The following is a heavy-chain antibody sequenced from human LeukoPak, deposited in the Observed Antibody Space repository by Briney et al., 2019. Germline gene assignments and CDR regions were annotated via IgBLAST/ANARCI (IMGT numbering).Heavy chain of an antibody. CDR3: ARGVTGMVALDY. CDR1: GGSISTYY. D-gene: IGHD5-18*01. CDR2: ISFSGST. V-gene: IGHV4-59*01. J-gene: IGHJ4*02. Sequence: SETLSLTCTVSGGSISTYYWSWIRQPPGEGLDWIGYISFSGSTYYNPSLKSRVTISLDASKNQFSLRLSSVTAADAALYYCARGVTGMVALDYWGQGTLVTVSS.